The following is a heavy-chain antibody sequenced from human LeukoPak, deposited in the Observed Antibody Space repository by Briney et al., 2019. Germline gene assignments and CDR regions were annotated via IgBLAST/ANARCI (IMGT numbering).Heavy chain of an antibody. CDR3: ARPFCSSTSCYRA. CDR2: IFYSGTT. D-gene: IGHD2-2*02. CDR1: GGSISGYY. V-gene: IGHV4-59*01. Sequence: SETLSLTCTVSGGSISGYYWSWIRQPPGKGLEWIGYIFYSGTTNYNPSLRSRVTISVDTSKNQFYLKLSSVTAADTAVYYCARPFCSSTSCYRAWGQGTLVTVSS. J-gene: IGHJ4*02.